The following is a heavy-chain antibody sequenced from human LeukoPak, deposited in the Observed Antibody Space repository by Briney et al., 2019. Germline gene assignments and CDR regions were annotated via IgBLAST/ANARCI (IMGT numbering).Heavy chain of an antibody. V-gene: IGHV3-53*01. Sequence: GGSLRLSCAASGFTVSNSYMSWVRQAPGRGLEWVSIIYSGGSTYYADSVKGRFTVSRDNYKNTLYLQMNTLRAEDTGVYYCARGGNGHCDYWGQGNLVTVSS. CDR2: IYSGGST. CDR3: ARGGNGHCDY. J-gene: IGHJ4*02. CDR1: GFTVSNSY. D-gene: IGHD2-8*01.